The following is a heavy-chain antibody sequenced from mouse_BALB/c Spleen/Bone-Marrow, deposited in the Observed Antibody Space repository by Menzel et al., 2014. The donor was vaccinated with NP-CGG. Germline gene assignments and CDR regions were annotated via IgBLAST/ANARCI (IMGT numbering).Heavy chain of an antibody. CDR1: GYTFTSYW. V-gene: IGHV1-87*01. CDR2: IYPGDGDT. Sequence: VKVVESGAELARPGASVKLSCKASGYTFTSYWIQWVKQRPGQGLEWIGAIYPGDGDTRYTQKFKGKATLTADESSSTAYMQLSSLASEDSAVYYCAREGYYYGYAMDYWGQGTSVTVSS. D-gene: IGHD1-1*01. CDR3: AREGYYYGYAMDY. J-gene: IGHJ4*01.